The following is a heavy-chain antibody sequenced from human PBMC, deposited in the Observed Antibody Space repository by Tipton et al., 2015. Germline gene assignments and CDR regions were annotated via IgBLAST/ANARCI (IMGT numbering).Heavy chain of an antibody. CDR2: IYTTGDT. Sequence: TLSLTCTVSGAFVNSGDYFWSWIRQPAGKGLEWIGHIYTTGDTNYNPSLKSRVTIFLTSNKQFSLEMTSVTAADTAIYYCARGQDENTLGEYYTHWGQGTLVTVSS. CDR3: ARGQDENTLGEYYTH. D-gene: IGHD3-3*01. V-gene: IGHV4-61*09. J-gene: IGHJ1*01. CDR1: GAFVNSGDYF.